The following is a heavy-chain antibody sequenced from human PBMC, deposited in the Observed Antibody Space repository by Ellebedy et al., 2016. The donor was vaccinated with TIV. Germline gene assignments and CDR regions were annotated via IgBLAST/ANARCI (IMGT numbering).Heavy chain of an antibody. D-gene: IGHD5-18*01. CDR1: GGTFSSYA. CDR2: IIPILGIA. J-gene: IGHJ4*02. CDR3: ARDRGYSYGYGSVY. Sequence: ASVKVSCKASGGTFSSYAISWVRQAPGQGLEWMGRIIPILGIANYAQKFQGRVTITADKSTSTAYMELSSLRSEDTAVYYCARDRGYSYGYGSVYWGQGTLVTVSS. V-gene: IGHV1-69*04.